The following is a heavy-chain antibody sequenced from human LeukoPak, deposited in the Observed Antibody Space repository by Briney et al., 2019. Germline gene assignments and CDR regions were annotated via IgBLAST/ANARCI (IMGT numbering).Heavy chain of an antibody. CDR2: ISWNSGNI. Sequence: PGGSLRLSCAGSGFTFDDYAMHWVRQTPGKGLKWVSGISWNSGNIPYADFVGGRFTISRDNAKNSLSLQMNSLSDEDTAVYYCAKDAYGGATFFYYMDVWGKGTTVTVSS. CDR3: AKDAYGGATFFYYMDV. D-gene: IGHD2/OR15-2a*01. J-gene: IGHJ6*03. V-gene: IGHV3-9*01. CDR1: GFTFDDYA.